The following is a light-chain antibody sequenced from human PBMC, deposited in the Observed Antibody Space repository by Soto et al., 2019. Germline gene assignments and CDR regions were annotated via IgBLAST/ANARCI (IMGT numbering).Light chain of an antibody. CDR3: SSYTSNDTYV. CDR1: SSDVGGYNY. J-gene: IGLJ1*01. V-gene: IGLV2-14*01. CDR2: DVS. Sequence: QSVLTQPASVSGSPGHSIAISCTGTSSDVGGYNYVSWYQQHPGKAPKLMIHDVSNRPSGVSNRFSGSKSGNTASLTISGLQTDDEADYYCSSYTSNDTYVFGTGTKVTVL.